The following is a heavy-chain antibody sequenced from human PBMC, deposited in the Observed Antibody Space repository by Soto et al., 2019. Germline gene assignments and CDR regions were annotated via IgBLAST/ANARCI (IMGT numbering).Heavy chain of an antibody. D-gene: IGHD6-19*01. CDR2: INSEGSGT. Sequence: EVQLVESGGGLVQPGGSLRLSCAASGFTFSSYWMHWVRQAPGKGLVWVSRINSEGSGTTYGDSGRGRFTISRDNAKNTLFLEMNSLRVDDTAIYYCARAITLLSGWPFASWGQGTLVTVSS. V-gene: IGHV3-74*01. J-gene: IGHJ4*02. CDR1: GFTFSSYW. CDR3: ARAITLLSGWPFAS.